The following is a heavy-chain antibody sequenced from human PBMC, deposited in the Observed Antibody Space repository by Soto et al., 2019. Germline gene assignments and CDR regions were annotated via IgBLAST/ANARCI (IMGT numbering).Heavy chain of an antibody. J-gene: IGHJ3*01. D-gene: IGHD3-16*01. Sequence: QITLKESGPTLVKPTQTLTLTCIFSGFSFSADGVGVGWIRQPPGKALEWLALIYWDDDPRYRPSLKSRLTITKDSSKNQVVLTMTNMDPLDTATYYCAHAFGVTSWPNDAFDVWGQGTVVTVSS. CDR1: GFSFSADGVG. CDR2: IYWDDDP. CDR3: AHAFGVTSWPNDAFDV. V-gene: IGHV2-5*02.